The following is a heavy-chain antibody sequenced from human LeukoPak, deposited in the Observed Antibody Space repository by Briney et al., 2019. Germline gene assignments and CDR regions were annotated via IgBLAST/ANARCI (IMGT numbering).Heavy chain of an antibody. D-gene: IGHD3-16*01. Sequence: PSESLCLTCAVYGGSFSGYYWSWIRQPPGKGLEWIGEINHSVSTNYNPSLKSRVSISVDTSKTQFSLKLSSVTAADTAVYYCARGRHSVWVPTGWFDPWGQGTLVTVSS. J-gene: IGHJ5*02. CDR3: ARGRHSVWVPTGWFDP. V-gene: IGHV4-34*01. CDR1: GGSFSGYY. CDR2: INHSVST.